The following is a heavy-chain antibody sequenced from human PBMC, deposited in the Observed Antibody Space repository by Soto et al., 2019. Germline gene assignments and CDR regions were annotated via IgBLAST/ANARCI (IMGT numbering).Heavy chain of an antibody. Sequence: SETLSLTCAVSGGSISSGGYSWSWIRQPPGKGLEWIGYIYHSGSTYYNPSLKSRVTISVDRSKNQFSLKLSSVTAADTAVYYCAREKWLLLRGYFDYWGQGTLVTVSS. CDR3: AREKWLLLRGYFDY. CDR2: IYHSGST. V-gene: IGHV4-30-2*01. D-gene: IGHD3-22*01. J-gene: IGHJ4*02. CDR1: GGSISSGGYS.